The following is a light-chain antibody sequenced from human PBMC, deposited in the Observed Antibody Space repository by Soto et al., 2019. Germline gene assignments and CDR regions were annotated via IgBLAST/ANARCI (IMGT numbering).Light chain of an antibody. V-gene: IGLV2-8*01. J-gene: IGLJ2*01. CDR1: SSDVGGYKY. CDR2: EVS. Sequence: QSALTQPPSASGSPGQSVTISCTGTSSDVGGYKYVSWYQQHPGKAPKLMIYEVSKRPSGVPDRFSGSKSGNTASLTVSGLQAEDEADYYCSSYAVSNNLRIFGGGTQLTVL. CDR3: SSYAVSNNLRI.